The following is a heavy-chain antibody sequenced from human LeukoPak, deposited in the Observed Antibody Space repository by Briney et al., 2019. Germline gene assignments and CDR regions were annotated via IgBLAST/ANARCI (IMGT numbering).Heavy chain of an antibody. J-gene: IGHJ5*02. CDR3: ARPALGGGSCSAP. CDR1: GYTFTGYY. V-gene: IGHV1-2*02. Sequence: ASVKVSCKASGYTFTGYYMHWVRQAPGQGLEWMGWINPNSGGTNYAQKFQGRVTMTRDTSISTAYMELSRLRSDDTAVYYCARPALGGGSCSAPGGRGPLVPVS. D-gene: IGHD3-10*01. CDR2: INPNSGGT.